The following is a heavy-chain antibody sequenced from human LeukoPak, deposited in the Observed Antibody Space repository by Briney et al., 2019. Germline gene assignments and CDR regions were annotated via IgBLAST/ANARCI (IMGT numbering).Heavy chain of an antibody. CDR1: GGTFISYA. V-gene: IGHV1-69*13. CDR3: AHTLGYCSSTSCPKLYYYYYMDV. CDR2: IIPIFGTA. J-gene: IGHJ6*03. Sequence: SVKVSCKASGGTFISYAISWVRQAPGQGLEWMGGIIPIFGTANYAQKFQGRATITADESTSTAYMELSSLRSEDTAVYYCAHTLGYCSSTSCPKLYYYYYMDVWGKGTTVSVSS. D-gene: IGHD2-2*01.